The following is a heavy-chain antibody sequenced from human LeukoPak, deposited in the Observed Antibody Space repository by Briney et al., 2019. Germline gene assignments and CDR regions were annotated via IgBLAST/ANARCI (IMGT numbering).Heavy chain of an antibody. Sequence: ASVKVSCKASGGTFSSYAISWVRQAPGQGLEWMGRIIPILGIANYAQKFQGRVTITADKSTSTAYMELSSLRSEDTAVYYCARELELYSIDYWGQGTLVTVSS. J-gene: IGHJ4*02. CDR2: IIPILGIA. CDR3: ARELELYSIDY. CDR1: GGTFSSYA. D-gene: IGHD1-7*01. V-gene: IGHV1-69*04.